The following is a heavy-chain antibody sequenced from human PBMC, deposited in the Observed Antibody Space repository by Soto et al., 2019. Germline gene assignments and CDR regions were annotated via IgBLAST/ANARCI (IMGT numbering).Heavy chain of an antibody. Sequence: PGGSLRLSCAASGFTFSSYWMSWVRQAPGKGLEWVANIKQDGSEKYYVDSVKGRFTISRDNAKNSLYLQMNSLRAKDTAVYYCAREDIVATYLFDYWGQGTLVTVSS. CDR3: AREDIVATYLFDY. CDR1: GFTFSSYW. J-gene: IGHJ4*02. CDR2: IKQDGSEK. D-gene: IGHD5-12*01. V-gene: IGHV3-7*01.